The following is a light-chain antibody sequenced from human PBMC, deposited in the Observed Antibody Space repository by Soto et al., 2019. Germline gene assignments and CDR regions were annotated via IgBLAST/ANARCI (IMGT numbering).Light chain of an antibody. Sequence: QSALTQPPSASGSPGQSVTISCTGTSSDVGGYNYVSWFQQHPGKAPKLVIYEVTKRPSGVPDRLSGSKSGNTASLTVSGRHLEDEDAYSCSSCAGINNLVLFGGGTKLTVL. CDR1: SSDVGGYNY. J-gene: IGLJ2*01. V-gene: IGLV2-8*01. CDR3: SSCAGINNLVL. CDR2: EVT.